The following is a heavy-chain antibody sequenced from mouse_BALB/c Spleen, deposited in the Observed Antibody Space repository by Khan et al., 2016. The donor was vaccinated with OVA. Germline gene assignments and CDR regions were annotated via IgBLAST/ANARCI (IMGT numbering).Heavy chain of an antibody. CDR3: ARIAYYYDSEGFAY. CDR1: GFTFSTYG. V-gene: IGHV5-6*01. D-gene: IGHD1-1*01. Sequence: EVELVESGGDLVKPGGSLKLSCAASGFTFSTYGMSWVRQTPDKRLEWVATVSSGGHYTYYPDTVKGRFTISRDNAKNTLYLQMSSLKSEDTAMFYCARIAYYYDSEGFAYWGQGTLVTVS. J-gene: IGHJ3*01. CDR2: VSSGGHYT.